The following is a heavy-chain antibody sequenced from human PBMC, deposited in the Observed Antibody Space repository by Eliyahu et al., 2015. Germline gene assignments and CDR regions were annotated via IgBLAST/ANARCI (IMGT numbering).Heavy chain of an antibody. CDR2: ISGSGGST. V-gene: IGHV3-23*01. D-gene: IGHD6-19*01. CDR3: AKDLGKYSSGWYEY. J-gene: IGHJ4*02. Sequence: EVQLLESGGGLVQPGGSLRLSCAASGFXFSXYAMXWVRXAPGKGLEWVSAISGSGGSTYYADSVKGRFTISRDNSKNTLYLQMNSLRAEDTAVYYCAKDLGKYSSGWYEYWGQGTLVTVSS. CDR1: GFXFSXYA.